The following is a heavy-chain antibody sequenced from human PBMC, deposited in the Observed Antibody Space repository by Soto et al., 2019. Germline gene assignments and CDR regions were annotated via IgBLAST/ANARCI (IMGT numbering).Heavy chain of an antibody. V-gene: IGHV4-59*01. J-gene: IGHJ2*01. CDR3: ARGVSANWYFDL. Sequence: SETLSLTCTVSGGSISSYYWSWIRQPPGMGLEWIGYIYYSGSTNYNPSLKSRVTISVDTSKNQFSLKLSSVTAADTAVYYCARGVSANWYFDLWGRGTLVTVSS. CDR1: GGSISSYY. D-gene: IGHD3-10*01. CDR2: IYYSGST.